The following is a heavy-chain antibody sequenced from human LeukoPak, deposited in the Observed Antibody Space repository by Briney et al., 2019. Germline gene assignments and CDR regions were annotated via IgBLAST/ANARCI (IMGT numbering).Heavy chain of an antibody. V-gene: IGHV4-38-2*01. Sequence: PSETLSLTCAVSGYSISSGYYWGWIRQPPGKGLEWIGSIYHSGSTYYNPSLKSRVTISVDTSKNQFSLKLSSVTAADTAVYYCARRPDSSGYQYYFDYWGQGTLVIVSS. CDR1: GYSISSGYY. J-gene: IGHJ4*02. D-gene: IGHD3-22*01. CDR2: IYHSGST. CDR3: ARRPDSSGYQYYFDY.